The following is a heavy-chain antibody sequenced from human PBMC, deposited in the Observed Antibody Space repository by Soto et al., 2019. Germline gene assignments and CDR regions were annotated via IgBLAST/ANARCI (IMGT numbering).Heavy chain of an antibody. J-gene: IGHJ6*02. D-gene: IGHD3-10*01. CDR1: GGTFSSYA. CDR3: ARAADIGFGEPIGPFLYYYYYYGMDV. CDR2: IIPIFGTA. V-gene: IGHV1-69*13. Sequence: ASVKVSCKASGGTFSSYAISWVRQAPGQGLEWMGGIIPIFGTANYAQKFQGRVTITADESTSTAYMELSSLRSEDTAVYYCARAADIGFGEPIGPFLYYYYYYGMDVWGQGTTVTVSS.